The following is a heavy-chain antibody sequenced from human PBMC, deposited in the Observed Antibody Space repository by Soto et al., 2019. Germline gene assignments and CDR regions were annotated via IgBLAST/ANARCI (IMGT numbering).Heavy chain of an antibody. Sequence: SETLSLTCTVSGGSVSSGSYYWSWIRQPPGKGLEWIGYIYYSGSTNYNPSLKSRVTISVDTSKNQFSLKLSSVTAADTAVYYCERDGATGSDYWGQGTLVTVSS. V-gene: IGHV4-61*01. CDR2: IYYSGST. J-gene: IGHJ4*02. D-gene: IGHD5-12*01. CDR1: GGSVSSGSYY. CDR3: ERDGATGSDY.